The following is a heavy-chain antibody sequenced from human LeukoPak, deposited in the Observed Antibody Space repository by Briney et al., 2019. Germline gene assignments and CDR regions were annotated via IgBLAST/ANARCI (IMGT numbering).Heavy chain of an antibody. Sequence: ASVEVSCKASGYTFTTYGISWVRQAPGQEPEWMGWISPHTGNTNYAPKFQGRVTMTTDTSTSTAYMEVRSLRSDDTAVYYCGRDHRAQYYDSRGYVDYWGQGTLVTVSS. J-gene: IGHJ4*02. CDR2: ISPHTGNT. V-gene: IGHV1-18*01. CDR3: GRDHRAQYYDSRGYVDY. D-gene: IGHD3-22*01. CDR1: GYTFTTYG.